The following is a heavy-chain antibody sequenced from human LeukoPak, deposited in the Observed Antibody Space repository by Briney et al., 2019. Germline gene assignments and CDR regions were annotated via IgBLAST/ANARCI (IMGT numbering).Heavy chain of an antibody. V-gene: IGHV3-23*01. CDR1: GFTFSSYA. Sequence: GGSLRLSCAASGFTFSSYAMSWDRQAPGKGLEWVSAISGSGGSTYYADSVKGRFTISRDNSKNTLYPQMNSLRAEDTAVYYCAKSGLLVPTTISFDYWGQGTLVTVSS. CDR3: AKSGLLVPTTISFDY. CDR2: ISGSGGST. J-gene: IGHJ4*02. D-gene: IGHD2-2*01.